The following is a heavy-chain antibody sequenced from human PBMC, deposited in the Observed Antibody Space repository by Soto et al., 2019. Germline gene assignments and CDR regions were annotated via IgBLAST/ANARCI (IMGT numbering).Heavy chain of an antibody. V-gene: IGHV1-69*01. J-gene: IGHJ4*02. CDR2: IIPIFGTA. Sequence: QVQLVQSGAEVKKPGSSVKVSCKASGGTFSSYAISWVRQAPGQGLELMRGIIPIFGTANYAKKFQGRVTITADESTDTAYTELGSLRSEDTAVYYCVREEGAGGSYPPPFDYWGQGTRVIVSS. D-gene: IGHD1-26*01. CDR1: GGTFSSYA. CDR3: VREEGAGGSYPPPFDY.